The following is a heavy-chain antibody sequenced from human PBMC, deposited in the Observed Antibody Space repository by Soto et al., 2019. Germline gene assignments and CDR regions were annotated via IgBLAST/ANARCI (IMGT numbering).Heavy chain of an antibody. V-gene: IGHV3-9*01. J-gene: IGHJ4*02. D-gene: IGHD5-12*01. CDR1: GFTFDDYA. Sequence: EVRLVASGGGLVQPGRSLRLSCAASGFTFDDYAMHWVRKAPGKGLDWVSGISWNSGSIGYADSVMGRFTISRDNAKNSLYLQMNSLRAEDTALYYCAKDMGPDGYTTFDYWGQGTLVTVSS. CDR2: ISWNSGSI. CDR3: AKDMGPDGYTTFDY.